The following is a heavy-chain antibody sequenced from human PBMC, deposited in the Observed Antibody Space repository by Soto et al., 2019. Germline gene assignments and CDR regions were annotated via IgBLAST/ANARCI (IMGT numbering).Heavy chain of an antibody. Sequence: ASVKVACKASGYTFTSYYMHWVRQAPGQGLEWMGWINPNSGGTNYAQKIKGRVTMTTDTSTSTVYMELSRLRSDDTAVYYCAREAIVAGATTGMDVWGQGTTVTVTS. J-gene: IGHJ6*02. V-gene: IGHV1-2*02. D-gene: IGHD1-26*01. CDR1: GYTFTSYY. CDR2: INPNSGGT. CDR3: AREAIVAGATTGMDV.